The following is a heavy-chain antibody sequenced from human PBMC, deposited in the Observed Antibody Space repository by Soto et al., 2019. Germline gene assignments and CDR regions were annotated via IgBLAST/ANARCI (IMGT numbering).Heavy chain of an antibody. CDR1: GYTFTSYG. CDR2: ISAYNGNT. J-gene: IGHJ6*02. Sequence: ASVKVSCKASGYTFTSYGISWVRQAPGQGLEWMGWISAYNGNTNYAQKLQGRVTMTTDTSTSTAYMELRSLRSDDTAVYYCARGGQRWELLNYYYYYGMDVWGQGTTVTVSS. D-gene: IGHD1-26*01. CDR3: ARGGQRWELLNYYYYYGMDV. V-gene: IGHV1-18*01.